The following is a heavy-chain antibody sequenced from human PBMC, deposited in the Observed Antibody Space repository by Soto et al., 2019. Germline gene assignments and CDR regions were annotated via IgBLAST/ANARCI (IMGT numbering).Heavy chain of an antibody. J-gene: IGHJ4*02. CDR1: GFTFSNYG. CDR2: ISYDGSNK. CDR3: VGGRYFGDY. D-gene: IGHD2-21*02. Sequence: QVQLVESGGGVVQPGRSLRLSCAASGFTFSNYGMQWVRQALGKGLEWVTVISYDGSNKYYADSVKGRFTISRDNSKNTVYLQLSSLRPEDTAVYYCVGGRYFGDYWGQGALVTVSS. V-gene: IGHV3-30*03.